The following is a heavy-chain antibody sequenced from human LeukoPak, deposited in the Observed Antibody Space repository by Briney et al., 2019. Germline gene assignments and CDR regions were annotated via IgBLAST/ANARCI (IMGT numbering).Heavy chain of an antibody. V-gene: IGHV3-30-3*01. Sequence: GGSLRLSCAASGFIFSSYAMPWVRQTPGNGLEWLAVMSYDGSSKFYVDSVKGRFTISRDNSRNTLYLQMDSLRAEDTAVYYCATGGTSSWSDFDYWGQGALVTVSS. D-gene: IGHD6-13*01. CDR3: ATGGTSSWSDFDY. CDR1: GFIFSSYA. J-gene: IGHJ4*02. CDR2: MSYDGSSK.